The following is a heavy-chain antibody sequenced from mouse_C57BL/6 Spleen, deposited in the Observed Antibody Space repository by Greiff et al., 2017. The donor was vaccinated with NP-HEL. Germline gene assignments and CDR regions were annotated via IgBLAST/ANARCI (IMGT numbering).Heavy chain of an antibody. CDR3: ARGSSYAYFDV. CDR1: GFTFSDYG. J-gene: IGHJ1*03. V-gene: IGHV5-17*01. Sequence: DVHLVESGGGLVKPGGSLKLSCAASGFTFSDYGMHWVRQAPEKGLEWVAYISSGSSTIYYADTVKGRFTISRDNAKNTLFLQMTSLRSEDTAMYYCARGSSYAYFDVWGTGTTVTVSS. D-gene: IGHD1-1*01. CDR2: ISSGSSTI.